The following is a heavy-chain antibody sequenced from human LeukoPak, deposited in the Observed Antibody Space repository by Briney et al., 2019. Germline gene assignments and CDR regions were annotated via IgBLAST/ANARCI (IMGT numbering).Heavy chain of an antibody. J-gene: IGHJ4*02. CDR2: INTYNGDT. D-gene: IGHD3-16*01. CDR1: GYTFTHYG. Sequence: ASVKVSCKASGYTFTHYGITWVGQAPGQGLAWMGWINTYNGDTKCAQKLQGRVTMTTDTSTSTAFMELRSLRSDDSAVYYCVRGIRSPLFDYWGLGTLVTVSP. CDR3: VRGIRSPLFDY. V-gene: IGHV1-18*01.